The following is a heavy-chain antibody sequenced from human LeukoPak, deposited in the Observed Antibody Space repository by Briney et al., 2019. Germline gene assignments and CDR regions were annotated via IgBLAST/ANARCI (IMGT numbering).Heavy chain of an antibody. CDR3: ARVKSSQNYYYYGMDV. CDR2: INPNSGGT. D-gene: IGHD6-19*01. J-gene: IGHJ6*02. V-gene: IGHV1-2*02. Sequence: ASVKVSCKASGYTLTGYYMHWVRQAPGQGLEWMGWINPNSGGTNYAQKFQGRVTMTRDTSISTAYMELSRLRSDDTAVYYCARVKSSQNYYYYGMDVWGQGTTVTVSS. CDR1: GYTLTGYY.